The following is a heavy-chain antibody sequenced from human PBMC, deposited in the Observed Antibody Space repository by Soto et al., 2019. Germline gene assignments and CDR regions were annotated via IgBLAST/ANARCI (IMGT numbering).Heavy chain of an antibody. J-gene: IGHJ5*02. CDR3: ARALDYGDYVWFDP. CDR2: INPNSCGT. D-gene: IGHD4-17*01. CDR1: GYTFTDYY. V-gene: IGHV1-2*02. Sequence: QVQLVQSGAEVKKPGASVKVSCKASGYTFTDYYIHWVRQAPGQGLEWMGWINPNSCGTNYAQKFHGRVTMTGDTSISTAYMELSRLRSDDTAVYYCARALDYGDYVWFDPWGQGTLVTVSS.